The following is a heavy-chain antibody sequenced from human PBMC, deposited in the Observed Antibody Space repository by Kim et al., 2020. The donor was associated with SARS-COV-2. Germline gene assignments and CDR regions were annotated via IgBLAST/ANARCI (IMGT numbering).Heavy chain of an antibody. CDR3: ARVSTYYYDSSGYYSGYYYYGMDV. D-gene: IGHD3-22*01. Sequence: ASVKVSCKASGYTFTSYAMHWVRQAPGQRLEWMGWINAGNGNTKYSQKFQGRVTITRDTSASTAYMELSSLRSEDTAVYYCARVSTYYYDSSGYYSGYYYYGMDVWGQGTTVTVSS. CDR2: INAGNGNT. J-gene: IGHJ6*02. CDR1: GYTFTSYA. V-gene: IGHV1-3*01.